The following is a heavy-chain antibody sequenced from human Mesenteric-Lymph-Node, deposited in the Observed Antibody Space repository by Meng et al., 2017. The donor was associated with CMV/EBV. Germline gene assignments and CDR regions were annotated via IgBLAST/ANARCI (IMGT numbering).Heavy chain of an antibody. V-gene: IGHV4-61*05. D-gene: IGHD2-21*01. CDR2: IYYIGST. CDR1: GGSISNSRSYY. Sequence: SETLSLTCTVSGGSISNSRSYYWGWIRQPPGRGLEYIGHIYYIGSTNYNPSLKSRVTISVSMSKNQFSLRLSSVTAADTAMYYCAKCTGDCYSDDAFDIWGQGTMVTVSS. CDR3: AKCTGDCYSDDAFDI. J-gene: IGHJ3*02.